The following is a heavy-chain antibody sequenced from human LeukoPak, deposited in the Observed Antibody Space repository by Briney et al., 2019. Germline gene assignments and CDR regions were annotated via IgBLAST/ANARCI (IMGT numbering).Heavy chain of an antibody. Sequence: GGSLRLSCAASGFTFSSYTMNWVCQAPGKGQEWVSDISSSSSPIYYADSVKGRFTISRDDAKNSLYLQMNSLRDEDTAVYYCARDLVRYFDYWGQGTLVTVSS. CDR3: ARDLVRYFDY. CDR1: GFTFSSYT. CDR2: ISSSSSPI. D-gene: IGHD4/OR15-4a*01. J-gene: IGHJ4*02. V-gene: IGHV3-48*02.